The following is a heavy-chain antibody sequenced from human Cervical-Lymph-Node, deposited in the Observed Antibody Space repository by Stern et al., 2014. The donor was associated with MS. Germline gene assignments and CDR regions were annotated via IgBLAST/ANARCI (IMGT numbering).Heavy chain of an antibody. CDR2: INPGDSDT. Sequence: VQLVESGAEVKKPGESLKISCKGSGYSFTSYWIGWVRQMPGKGLEWMGIINPGDSDTRYSPSFQGQVTISADKSISTAYLQWSSLKASDTAMYYCARRHCSSRRCGWFDPWGQGTLVTVSS. D-gene: IGHD2-2*01. J-gene: IGHJ5*02. CDR3: ARRHCSSRRCGWFDP. V-gene: IGHV5-51*01. CDR1: GYSFTSYW.